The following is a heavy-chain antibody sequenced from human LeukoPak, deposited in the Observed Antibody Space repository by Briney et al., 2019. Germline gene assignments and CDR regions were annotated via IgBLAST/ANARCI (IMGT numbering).Heavy chain of an antibody. CDR3: ARATNDVDIVATRKFDYCYDSSGYPYYFDY. CDR2: INHSGST. CDR1: GGSFSGYY. J-gene: IGHJ4*02. D-gene: IGHD3-22*01. Sequence: SETLSLTCAVYGGSFSGYYWSWIRQPPGKGLEWIGEINHSGSTNYNPSLKSRVTISVDTSKNQFSLKLSSVTAADTAVYYCARATNDVDIVATRKFDYCYDSSGYPYYFDYWGQGTLVTVSS. V-gene: IGHV4-34*01.